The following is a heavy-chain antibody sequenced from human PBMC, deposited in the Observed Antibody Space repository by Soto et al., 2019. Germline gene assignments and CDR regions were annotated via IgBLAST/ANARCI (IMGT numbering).Heavy chain of an antibody. J-gene: IGHJ6*02. V-gene: IGHV2-26*01. CDR3: ARIGGPIADRPYYYYYGMDV. Sequence: SGPTLVNPTETLTLTCTVSGFSLSNARMGVSWIRQPPGKALEWLAHIFSNDEKSYSTSLKSRLTISKDTSKSQVVLTMTNMDPVDTATYYCARIGGPIADRPYYYYYGMDVWGQGTTVTVSS. CDR1: GFSLSNARMG. D-gene: IGHD6-6*01. CDR2: IFSNDEK.